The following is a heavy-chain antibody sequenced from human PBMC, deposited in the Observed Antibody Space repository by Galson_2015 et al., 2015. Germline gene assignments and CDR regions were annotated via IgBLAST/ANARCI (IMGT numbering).Heavy chain of an antibody. CDR3: ARDATGTNFWGVDY. V-gene: IGHV3-74*01. J-gene: IGHJ4*02. Sequence: SLRLSCAASGFTFSNYWMHWVRQAPGKGLVWVSRINSDGSSTTYADSVKGRFTISRDNAKNTLYLQMNSLRAEDTAVYYCARDATGTNFWGVDYWGQGTLVTVSS. CDR2: INSDGSST. CDR1: GFTFSNYW. D-gene: IGHD1-1*01.